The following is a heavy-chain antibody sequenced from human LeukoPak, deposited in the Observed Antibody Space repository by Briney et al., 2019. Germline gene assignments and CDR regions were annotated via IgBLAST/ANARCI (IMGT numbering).Heavy chain of an antibody. D-gene: IGHD6-19*01. Sequence: GGSLRLSCAASGFSFSRYEMDWVLQAPGKGLEWVSSITSGSTIYYADSVRGRFTISRDNAQNSVYLQMNSLRGEDTAVYYCARDVGSGWFDYWGQGTLVTVSS. J-gene: IGHJ4*02. CDR1: GFSFSRYE. CDR3: ARDVGSGWFDY. V-gene: IGHV3-48*03. CDR2: ITSGSTI.